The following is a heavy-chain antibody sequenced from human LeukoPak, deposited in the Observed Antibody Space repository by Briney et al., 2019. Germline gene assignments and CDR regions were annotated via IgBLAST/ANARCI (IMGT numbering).Heavy chain of an antibody. D-gene: IGHD3-3*01. J-gene: IGHJ6*03. Sequence: HPGGSLRLSCAASGLTFSSYEMNWVRQAPGKGLEWVSYISSSGSTIYYADSVKGRFTISRDNAKNSLYLQMNSLRAEDTAVYYCARAPYTIFRAMDVWGKGTTATVSS. CDR1: GLTFSSYE. V-gene: IGHV3-48*03. CDR2: ISSSGSTI. CDR3: ARAPYTIFRAMDV.